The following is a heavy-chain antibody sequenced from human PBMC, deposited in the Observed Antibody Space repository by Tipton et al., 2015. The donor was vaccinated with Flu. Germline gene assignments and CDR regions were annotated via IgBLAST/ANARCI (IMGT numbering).Heavy chain of an antibody. J-gene: IGHJ5*02. Sequence: SLRLSCAASGFTFSSYSMNWVRQAPGKGLEWVSSITSGSNYIYYADSVKGRFTLYRDNAKNSLYLQMNSLRAEDTAVYYCAREQQQAITWGQGTLVTVSS. V-gene: IGHV3-21*01. D-gene: IGHD6-13*01. CDR3: AREQQQAIT. CDR2: ITSGSNYI. CDR1: GFTFSSYS.